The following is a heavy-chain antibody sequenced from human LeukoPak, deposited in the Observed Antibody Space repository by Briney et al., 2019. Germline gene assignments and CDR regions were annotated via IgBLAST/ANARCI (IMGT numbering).Heavy chain of an antibody. CDR1: GFTFSSYG. CDR3: AKDQHHYDFWSGFDY. CDR2: ISYDGSNK. Sequence: GGSLRLSCAASGFTFSSYGMHWVRQAPGKGLEWVGVISYDGSNKYYADSVKGRFTISRDNSKNTLYLQMNSLRAEDTAVYYCAKDQHHYDFWSGFDYWGQGTLVTVSS. D-gene: IGHD3-3*01. J-gene: IGHJ4*02. V-gene: IGHV3-30*18.